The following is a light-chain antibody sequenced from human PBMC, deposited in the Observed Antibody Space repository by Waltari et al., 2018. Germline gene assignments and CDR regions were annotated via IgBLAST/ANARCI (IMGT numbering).Light chain of an antibody. V-gene: IGLV3-21*02. Sequence: SYVLTQPPSVSVAPGQTATITCGGDNVGSKDVNWYQQMPGQAPVVVIYDDADRPLTIPERFSGSNSGNTATLTITRVEVGDEADFYCQVWDSSSDHWVFGGGTKLTVL. CDR3: QVWDSSSDHWV. CDR2: DDA. CDR1: NVGSKD. J-gene: IGLJ3*02.